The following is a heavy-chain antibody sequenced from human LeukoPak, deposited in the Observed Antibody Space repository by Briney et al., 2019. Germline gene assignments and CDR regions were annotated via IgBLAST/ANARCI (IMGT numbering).Heavy chain of an antibody. J-gene: IGHJ6*03. CDR3: ARAKGYCSSTSCYGYMDV. CDR2: IYPGDSDT. CDR1: GYNFPYYW. V-gene: IGHV5-51*01. D-gene: IGHD2-2*01. Sequence: GESLKISCQGSGYNFPYYWIAWVRQMPGKGLELMGIIYPGDSDTRYSPSFQGQVTISADKSISTAYLQWSSLKASDTAMYYCARAKGYCSSTSCYGYMDVWGKGTTVTVSS.